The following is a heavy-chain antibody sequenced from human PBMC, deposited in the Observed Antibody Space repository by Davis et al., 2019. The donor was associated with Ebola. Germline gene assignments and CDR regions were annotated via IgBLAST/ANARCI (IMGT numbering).Heavy chain of an antibody. CDR3: ARGYCSSTSCYDTFDY. D-gene: IGHD2-2*01. CDR2: IKQDGSAK. J-gene: IGHJ4*02. Sequence: GESLKISCAASGFTFSSHWMSWVRQAPGKGLEWVANIKQDGSAKYYVDPVKGRFTISRDNAKNSLYLQMNSLRAEDTAVYYCARGYCSSTSCYDTFDYWGQGTLVTVSS. V-gene: IGHV3-7*04. CDR1: GFTFSSHW.